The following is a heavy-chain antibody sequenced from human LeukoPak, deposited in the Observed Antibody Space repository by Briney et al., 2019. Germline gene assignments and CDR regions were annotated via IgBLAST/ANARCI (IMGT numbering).Heavy chain of an antibody. CDR1: GGSISSSDW. J-gene: IGHJ4*02. CDR2: MYHTGSS. V-gene: IGHV4-4*02. CDR3: AGHPNWSDVRLGY. Sequence: SGTLSLTCAVSGGSISSSDWWTWVRQPPGKGLEWIAEMYHTGSSNYNPSLKSRVTISVDKSKNHFSLQLSSVTAADTAVYYCAGHPNWSDVRLGYWGQGTLVTVSS. D-gene: IGHD1-1*01.